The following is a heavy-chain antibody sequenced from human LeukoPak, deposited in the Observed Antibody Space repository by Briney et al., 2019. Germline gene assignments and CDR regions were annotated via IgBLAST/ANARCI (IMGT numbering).Heavy chain of an antibody. D-gene: IGHD2-15*01. J-gene: IGHJ4*02. V-gene: IGHV3-66*01. CDR2: IYRGGST. CDR1: GFTVSSNY. CDR3: ARDRDGYGGFDY. Sequence: GGSLRLSCAASGFTVSSNYMSWVRQAPGKGLEWVSVIYRGGSTFYADSVKGRFTISTDHSKNTLYLQMKSLRAEDTAVDYCARDRDGYGGFDYWGQGTLVTVSS.